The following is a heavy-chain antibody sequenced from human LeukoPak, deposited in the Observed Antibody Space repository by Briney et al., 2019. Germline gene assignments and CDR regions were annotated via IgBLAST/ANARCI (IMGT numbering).Heavy chain of an antibody. V-gene: IGHV4-59*12. CDR2: IYYSGST. CDR1: GGSISSYY. Sequence: SETLSLTCTVSGGSISSYYWSWIRQPPGKGLEWIGYIYYSGSTNYNPSLKSRVTISVDTSKNQFSLQLNSVTPEDTAVYYCARAEMIVVVKEGFDPWGQGTLVTVSS. D-gene: IGHD3-22*01. J-gene: IGHJ5*02. CDR3: ARAEMIVVVKEGFDP.